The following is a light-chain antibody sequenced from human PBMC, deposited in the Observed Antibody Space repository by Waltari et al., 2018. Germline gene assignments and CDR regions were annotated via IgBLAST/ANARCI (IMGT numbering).Light chain of an antibody. CDR1: TSDIGKYNI. J-gene: IGLJ3*02. CDR2: DVN. CDR3: CSYAGSAISM. V-gene: IGLV2-23*02. Sequence: QSALTQTASVSGSPGQAITISCRGTTSDIGKYNIFSWYQQHPGKAPTLIIYDVNKRPSGVSNRFSGSKSGNTAFLTISGLQSADEADYYCCSYAGSAISMFGGGTKVTVL.